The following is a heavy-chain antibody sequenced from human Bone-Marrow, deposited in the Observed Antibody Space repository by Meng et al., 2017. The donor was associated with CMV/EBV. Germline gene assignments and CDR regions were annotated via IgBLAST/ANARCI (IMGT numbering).Heavy chain of an antibody. D-gene: IGHD6-13*01. Sequence: GESLKISCAASGFTCSSYWMHWVRQAPGKGLVWVSRVSPDGSSSTYADSVKGRFTISRDNAKNTLYLQMNSLRAEDTSVYYCARGGAAAGKLVYWGKGPLVTVSS. CDR2: VSPDGSSS. CDR1: GFTCSSYW. J-gene: IGHJ4*02. CDR3: ARGGAAAGKLVY. V-gene: IGHV3-74*01.